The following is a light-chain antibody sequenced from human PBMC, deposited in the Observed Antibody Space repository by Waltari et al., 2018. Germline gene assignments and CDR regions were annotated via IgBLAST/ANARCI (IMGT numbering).Light chain of an antibody. Sequence: SYEVTQPPSVSVSPGQTATIYCSGDNLGGKYVCWFQHKPGQAPVLIIYQDNKRPSGIPGRFSASNSGNTATLTISGAQAVDEADYYCQSWDSDLTFGGGTKLTVL. CDR3: QSWDSDLT. CDR1: NLGGKY. CDR2: QDN. V-gene: IGLV3-1*01. J-gene: IGLJ2*01.